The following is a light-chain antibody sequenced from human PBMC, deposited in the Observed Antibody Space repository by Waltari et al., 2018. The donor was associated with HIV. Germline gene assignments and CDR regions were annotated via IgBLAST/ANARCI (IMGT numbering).Light chain of an antibody. CDR1: NSDVGGYNS. Sequence: QSALTQPRSVSGSPGQSVTLSCIGTNSDVGGYNSFSWYRQHPCETPKLIIYDVTKRPSGVPDRFSGAKSVNTAALTVSGLQADDEAEYYCCSYAGSYTWLFGGGTKLTVL. CDR2: DVT. CDR3: CSYAGSYTWL. V-gene: IGLV2-11*01. J-gene: IGLJ2*01.